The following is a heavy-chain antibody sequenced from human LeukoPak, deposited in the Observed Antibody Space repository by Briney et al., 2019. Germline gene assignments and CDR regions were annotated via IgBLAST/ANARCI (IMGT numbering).Heavy chain of an antibody. D-gene: IGHD5-18*01. J-gene: IGHJ4*02. CDR3: ASAPLGNSFGYMAY. CDR1: GGSISSGGYY. V-gene: IGHV4-31*03. Sequence: SQTLSLTCTVSGGSISSGGYYWNWIRQHPTEGLEWIGHIYYTGRTTYNPSVKSRVTISADTSKNQFSLMLNSVTAANTAVYFCASAPLGNSFGYMAYWGQGALVTVSS. CDR2: IYYTGRT.